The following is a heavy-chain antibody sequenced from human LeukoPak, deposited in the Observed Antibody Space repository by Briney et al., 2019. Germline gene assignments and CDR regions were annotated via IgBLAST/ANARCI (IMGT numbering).Heavy chain of an antibody. V-gene: IGHV3-74*01. J-gene: IGHJ4*02. Sequence: PGGSLRLSSAASGFTFSTYWMHWVRQGPGKGQVCVSRINRDGSSTSYADSVKGRFTIYRDNAKNTLYLQMNSLRAEDMAVYYCARDMSTVVTPGVDYWGQGTLVTVSS. CDR2: INRDGSST. D-gene: IGHD4-23*01. CDR3: ARDMSTVVTPGVDY. CDR1: GFTFSTYW.